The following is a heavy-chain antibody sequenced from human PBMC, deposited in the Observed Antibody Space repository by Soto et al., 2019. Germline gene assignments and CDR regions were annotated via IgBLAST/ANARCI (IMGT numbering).Heavy chain of an antibody. V-gene: IGHV1-69*12. Sequence: QVQLVQSGAEVKKPGSSVKVSCKASGGTFSSYAISWVRQAPGRGLEWMGGIIPIFGTANYAQKFQGRVTITADESTSTAYMELSSLRSEDTAVYYCARHPPAVYYYGMDVWGQGTTVTVSS. CDR3: ARHPPAVYYYGMDV. CDR1: GGTFSSYA. J-gene: IGHJ6*02. CDR2: IIPIFGTA.